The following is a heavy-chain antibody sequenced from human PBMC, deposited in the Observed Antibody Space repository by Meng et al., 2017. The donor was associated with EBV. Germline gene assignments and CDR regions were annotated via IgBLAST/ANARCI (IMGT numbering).Heavy chain of an antibody. Sequence: EVQLGEAGGGLVQPGGSLVPSCSASGFTFSSYAMSWVRQAQGMGLEWVSAISGSGGSTYYADSVKGRFTISRDNSKNTLYLQMNSLRAEDTAVYYCANSWGMDVWGQGTTVTVSS. CDR2: ISGSGGST. J-gene: IGHJ6*02. CDR1: GFTFSSYA. CDR3: ANSWGMDV. V-gene: IGHV3-23*04.